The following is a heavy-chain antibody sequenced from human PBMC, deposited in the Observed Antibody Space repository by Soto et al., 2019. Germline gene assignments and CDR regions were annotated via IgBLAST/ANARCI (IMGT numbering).Heavy chain of an antibody. V-gene: IGHV4-59*12. CDR1: GGSSSSYY. CDR2: IYYSGST. J-gene: IGHJ4*02. CDR3: ARGRGIVATINRSLLFDY. D-gene: IGHD5-12*01. Sequence: SETLSLTCTVSGGSSSSYYWSWIRQPPGKGLEWIGYIYYSGSTNYNPSLKSRVTISVDTSKNQFSLKLSSVTAADTAVYYCARGRGIVATINRSLLFDYWGQGALVTVSS.